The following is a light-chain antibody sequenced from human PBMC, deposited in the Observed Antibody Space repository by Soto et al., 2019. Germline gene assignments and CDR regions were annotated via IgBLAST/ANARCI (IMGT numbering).Light chain of an antibody. CDR2: AAS. V-gene: IGKV1-6*01. CDR1: QGVGND. J-gene: IGKJ1*01. Sequence: AIQMTQSPSSLSASVGDRVTVTCRASQGVGNDLGWYQHKPGQAPKLLIFAASTLQTGVPSRFSGSGSGTDFTITISGLQAEDSASYYCLQDYDYPWTFGQGTKVEVK. CDR3: LQDYDYPWT.